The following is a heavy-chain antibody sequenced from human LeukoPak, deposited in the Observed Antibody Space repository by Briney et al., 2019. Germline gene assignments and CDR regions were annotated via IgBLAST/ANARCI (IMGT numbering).Heavy chain of an antibody. CDR1: GFTFSRYA. CDR2: ISTGGDNK. CDR3: AKDGVLLWFGE. Sequence: GGSLRLSCAASGFTFSRYAMNWVRQAPEKGLEWVSYISTGGDNKFYADSLKGRFTVSRDNAQNSLFLQMDSLRAEDTAVYYCAKDGVLLWFGEGGQGTLVTVSS. V-gene: IGHV3-21*01. D-gene: IGHD3-10*01. J-gene: IGHJ4*02.